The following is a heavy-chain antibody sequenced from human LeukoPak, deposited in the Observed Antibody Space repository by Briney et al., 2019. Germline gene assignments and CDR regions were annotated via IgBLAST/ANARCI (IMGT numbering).Heavy chain of an antibody. CDR2: CRNKANTYTT. V-gene: IGHV3-72*01. J-gene: IGHJ4*02. CDR3: ARVSFDDDFRSGSYYFDY. CDR1: GFTFSDHF. D-gene: IGHD3-3*01. Sequence: GGSLRLSCAASGFTFSDHFLDWVRQAPGKGLEWVGRCRNKANTYTTDYAASVKGRFTISRDDSQDSLHLQMHSLQTDDTAVYYCARVSFDDDFRSGSYYFDYWGQGTLVTVSS.